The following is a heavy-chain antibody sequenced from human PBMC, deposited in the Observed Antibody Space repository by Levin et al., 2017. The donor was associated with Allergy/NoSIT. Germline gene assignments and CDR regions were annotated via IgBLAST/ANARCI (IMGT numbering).Heavy chain of an antibody. D-gene: IGHD1-26*01. J-gene: IGHJ5*02. Sequence: SCAASGLTFSDYWMTWVRQPPGKGLEWVANINQDGSQKYHAESVKGRFTISRDNAKNSLFLQMNYLGTDDTAVYFCARDTTVGGEAWGQGTLVTVSS. CDR2: INQDGSQK. V-gene: IGHV3-7*03. CDR1: GLTFSDYW. CDR3: ARDTTVGGEA.